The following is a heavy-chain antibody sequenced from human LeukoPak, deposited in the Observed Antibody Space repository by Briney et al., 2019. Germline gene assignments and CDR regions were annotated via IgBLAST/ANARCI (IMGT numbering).Heavy chain of an antibody. CDR2: IIPIFGTA. J-gene: IGHJ4*02. V-gene: IGHV1-69*13. Sequence: SVKVSCKASGGTFSSYAISWVRQAPGQGLEWMGGIIPIFGTANYAQKFQGRVTITADESTSTVYMELSSLRSEDTAVYYCARLTWALNGYYTGIDDDYWGQGTLVTVSS. CDR1: GGTFSSYA. D-gene: IGHD3-3*01. CDR3: ARLTWALNGYYTGIDDDY.